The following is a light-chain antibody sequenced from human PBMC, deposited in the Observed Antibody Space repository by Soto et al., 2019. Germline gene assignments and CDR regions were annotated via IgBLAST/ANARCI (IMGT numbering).Light chain of an antibody. V-gene: IGLV1-40*01. CDR1: SSNIGAGYD. CDR3: QSYDSSLSGSYV. CDR2: GNS. J-gene: IGLJ1*01. Sequence: QPALTQPPSVSGAPGQRVTIPCTRSSSNIGAGYDVHWYQQLPGTAPKLLIYGNSNRPSGVPDRFSGSKSGTSASLAITGLQAEDEADYYCQSYDSSLSGSYVFGTGTKVTVL.